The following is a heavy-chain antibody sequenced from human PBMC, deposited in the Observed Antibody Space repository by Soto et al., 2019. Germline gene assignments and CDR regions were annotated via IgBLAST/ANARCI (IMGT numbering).Heavy chain of an antibody. CDR1: GGSFSGYY. CDR2: INHSGST. Sequence: PSETLSLTCAVYGGSFSGYYWSWIRQPPGKGLEWIGEINHSGSTNYNPSLKSRVTISVDTSKNQFSLKLSSVTAADTAVYYCARGRGDTAMVRDYYYYYGMGVWGQGTTVTVSS. V-gene: IGHV4-34*01. D-gene: IGHD5-18*01. CDR3: ARGRGDTAMVRDYYYYYGMGV. J-gene: IGHJ6*02.